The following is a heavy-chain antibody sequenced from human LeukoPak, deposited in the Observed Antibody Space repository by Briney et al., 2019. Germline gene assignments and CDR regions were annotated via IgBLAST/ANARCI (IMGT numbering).Heavy chain of an antibody. CDR3: ARGTGDYYYYYGMDV. Sequence: ASVEVSCKASGYTFTAYYMHWVRQAPGQGLEWMGWINPNSGGTDYAQKFQGWVTMTRDTSISTAYMELSRLRSDDTAVYYCARGTGDYYYYYGMDVWGQGTTVTVSS. J-gene: IGHJ6*02. V-gene: IGHV1-2*04. CDR2: INPNSGGT. D-gene: IGHD7-27*01. CDR1: GYTFTAYY.